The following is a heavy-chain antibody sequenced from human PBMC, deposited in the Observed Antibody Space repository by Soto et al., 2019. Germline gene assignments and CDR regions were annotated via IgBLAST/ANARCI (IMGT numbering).Heavy chain of an antibody. D-gene: IGHD3-22*01. CDR3: ARAPFDSGAY. V-gene: IGHV3-7*01. CDR1: GFSFRDYW. CDR2: IKQDESDK. J-gene: IGHJ4*02. Sequence: PGWSLRLSCAVSGFSFRDYWMSWVRHAPGKGLEWVANIKQDESDKYYVDSVKGRFTISRDNAKNALYLQMNSLRDEDTAVYSCARAPFDSGAYWGQRTLVIVSS.